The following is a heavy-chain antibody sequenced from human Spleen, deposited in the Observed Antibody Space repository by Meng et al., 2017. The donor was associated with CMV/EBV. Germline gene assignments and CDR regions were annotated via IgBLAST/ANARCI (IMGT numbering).Heavy chain of an antibody. CDR2: IAYGGST. V-gene: IGHV4-61*03. J-gene: IGHJ6*02. CDR3: ARMTAALRYGMDV. D-gene: IGHD2-2*01. CDR1: RGSVSSISYY. Sequence: SETLSLTCTVSRGSVSSISYYWSWIRQPPGKGLEWIGYIAYGGSTIYNPSLKSRVTISEDTSKTHSSLKLSSVTAADTAVSYCARMTAALRYGMDVWGPGTTVTVSS.